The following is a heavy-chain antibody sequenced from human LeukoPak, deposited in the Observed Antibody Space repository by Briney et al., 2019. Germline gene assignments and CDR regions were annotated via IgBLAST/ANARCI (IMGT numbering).Heavy chain of an antibody. V-gene: IGHV3-33*01. J-gene: IGHJ3*02. CDR1: GFTFSSYG. CDR3: ARVMTTVTTYDAFDI. Sequence: GGSLRLSCAASGFTFSSYGMHWVRQAPGKGLEWVAVIWYDGSNKYYADSVKGRFTISRDNSKNTLYLQMNSLRAEDTAVYYCARVMTTVTTYDAFDIWGQGTMVTVSS. CDR2: IWYDGSNK. D-gene: IGHD4-17*01.